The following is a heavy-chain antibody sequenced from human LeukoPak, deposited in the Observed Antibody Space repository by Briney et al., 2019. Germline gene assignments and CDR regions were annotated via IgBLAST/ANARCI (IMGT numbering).Heavy chain of an antibody. CDR2: ISYDGSNK. J-gene: IGHJ4*02. CDR3: AKDRGYSYGYPDY. D-gene: IGHD5-18*01. V-gene: IGHV3-30*18. CDR1: GFTFSSYG. Sequence: GSLRLSCAASGFTFSSYGMHWVRPAPGRGLEWVAVISYDGSNKYYADSVKGRFTISRDNSKNTLYLQMNSLRAEDTAVYYCAKDRGYSYGYPDYWGQGTLVTVSS.